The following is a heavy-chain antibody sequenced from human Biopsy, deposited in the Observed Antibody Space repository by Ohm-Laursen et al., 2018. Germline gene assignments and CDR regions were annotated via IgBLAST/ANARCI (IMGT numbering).Heavy chain of an antibody. CDR3: ARDVEGFYSYAMDV. CDR2: ITSGGSTT. CDR1: GGSIKSYY. V-gene: IGHV3-11*01. J-gene: IGHJ6*02. D-gene: IGHD5-24*01. Sequence: LSLTCTVSGGSIKSYYWNWIRQSPGKGLEWVSYITSGGSTTDYADSVKGRFTISRDNAKSSLFLQMNSLRAEDTAVYYCARDVEGFYSYAMDVWGQGTTVTVSS.